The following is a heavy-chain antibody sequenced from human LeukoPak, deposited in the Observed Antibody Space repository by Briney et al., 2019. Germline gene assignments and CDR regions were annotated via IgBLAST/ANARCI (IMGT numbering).Heavy chain of an antibody. V-gene: IGHV3-30-3*01. CDR2: ISYDGSNK. Sequence: GGSLRLSCAASGFTFSSYAMHWVRQAPGKGLEWVAVISYDGSNKYYADSVKGRFTISRDNSKNTLYLQMNSLRAEDTAVYYCAKAPYSSSWPAYYMDVWGKGTTVTVSS. CDR3: AKAPYSSSWPAYYMDV. CDR1: GFTFSSYA. D-gene: IGHD6-13*01. J-gene: IGHJ6*03.